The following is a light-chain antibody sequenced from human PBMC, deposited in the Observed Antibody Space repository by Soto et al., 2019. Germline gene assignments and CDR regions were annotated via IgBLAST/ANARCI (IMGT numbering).Light chain of an antibody. Sequence: DIHMTQSPSTLSASVGDRVTITCRTSQSISLWVAWYQQKPGRAPNLLIYKTSCLETGVPSRFSGNRSVTEFTLNINSLQPDDFATYDCQRYEDFSWTVGQGTKVEVK. CDR1: QSISLW. CDR2: KTS. J-gene: IGKJ1*01. V-gene: IGKV1-5*03. CDR3: QRYEDFSWT.